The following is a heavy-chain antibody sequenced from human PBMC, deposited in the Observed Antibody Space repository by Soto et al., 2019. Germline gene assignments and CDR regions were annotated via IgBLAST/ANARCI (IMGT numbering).Heavy chain of an antibody. CDR3: ARVIGGYSYGFSWFDP. CDR1: GGSISSYY. V-gene: IGHV4-59*01. Sequence: PSETLSLTCTVSGGSISSYYWSWIRQPPGKGLEWIGYIYYSGSTNYNPSLKSRVTISVDTSKNQFSLKLSSVTAADTAVYYCARVIGGYSYGFSWFDPWGQGTLVTVSS. J-gene: IGHJ5*02. CDR2: IYYSGST. D-gene: IGHD5-18*01.